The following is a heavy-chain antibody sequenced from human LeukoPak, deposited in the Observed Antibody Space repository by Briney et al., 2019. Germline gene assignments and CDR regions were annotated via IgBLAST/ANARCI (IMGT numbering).Heavy chain of an antibody. CDR2: ISGRSSYI. D-gene: IGHD2-15*01. J-gene: IGHJ4*02. V-gene: IGHV3-21*01. CDR3: ARDRTPVADSPFDY. CDR1: GFTFSTYT. Sequence: GGSLRLSCAASGFTFSTYTMNWVRQAPGKGLEWVSSISGRSSYIYYTDSVKGRFTISRDSAKNSLYLQMNSLRAEDTAVYYCARDRTPVADSPFDYWGQGTLVTVSS.